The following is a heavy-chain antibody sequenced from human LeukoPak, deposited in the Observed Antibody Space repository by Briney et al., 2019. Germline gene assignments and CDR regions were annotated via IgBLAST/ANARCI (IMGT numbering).Heavy chain of an antibody. Sequence: GGSLRLSCAASGFTFSSYSMNWVRQAPGKGLEWVAHINQDGSKEYYMDSVKARFTISRDNAKNSLSLQMNSLRAEDTAVYYCVRDGGVSGYDLLDYWGQGTLVTVSS. D-gene: IGHD5-12*01. CDR2: INQDGSKE. J-gene: IGHJ4*02. V-gene: IGHV3-7*01. CDR3: VRDGGVSGYDLLDY. CDR1: GFTFSSYS.